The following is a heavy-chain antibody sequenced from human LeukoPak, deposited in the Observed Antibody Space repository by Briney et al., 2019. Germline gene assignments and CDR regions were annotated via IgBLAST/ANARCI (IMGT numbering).Heavy chain of an antibody. CDR3: ARSSLGTITAGPFDY. CDR2: ISGYNGNT. V-gene: IGHV1-18*01. Sequence: ASVKVSCKASGYTFSSYGIAWVRQAPGQGLEWMGWISGYNGNTNYAQKLQGRVSMTTDTSTTTAYMELRSLTSDDTALYYCARSSLGTITAGPFDYWGQGTLVTVTS. J-gene: IGHJ4*02. CDR1: GYTFSSYG. D-gene: IGHD5-12*01.